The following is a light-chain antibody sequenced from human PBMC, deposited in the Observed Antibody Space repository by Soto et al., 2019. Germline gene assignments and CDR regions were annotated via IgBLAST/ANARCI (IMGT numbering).Light chain of an antibody. J-gene: IGKJ2*01. Sequence: MTXSPSSLSASVGDRVTXTCRASQXXXXXLVWFQQKPGKAPRSLIYATSNLQNGVPSRFSXSGXXXXFXXTISSLQPEDFATYYCQHYKTYPYTYGQGTKVEXK. CDR3: QHYKTYPYT. V-gene: IGKV1-16*01. CDR1: QXXXXX. CDR2: ATS.